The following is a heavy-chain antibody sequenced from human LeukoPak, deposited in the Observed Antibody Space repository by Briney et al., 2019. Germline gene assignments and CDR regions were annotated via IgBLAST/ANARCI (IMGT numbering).Heavy chain of an antibody. V-gene: IGHV4-61*02. D-gene: IGHD4-17*01. J-gene: IGHJ4*02. CDR2: IYTSGST. CDR3: ASTVYGGYNVYYFNH. Sequence: SQTLSLTCTVSGGSISSGSYYWSWIRQPAGKGLEWIGRIYTSGSTNYNPSLKSRVTISVDTSKNQFSLKLTSVIAADTAMYFCASTVYGGYNVYYFNHWGQGTLVTVSS. CDR1: GGSISSGSYY.